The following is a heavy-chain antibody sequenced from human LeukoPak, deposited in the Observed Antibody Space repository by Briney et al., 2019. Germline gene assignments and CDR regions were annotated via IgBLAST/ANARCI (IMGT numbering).Heavy chain of an antibody. D-gene: IGHD2-15*01. J-gene: IGHJ4*02. Sequence: GGSLRLSCAASGFTFSSYAMSWVRQAPGKGLEWVSAISGSGGSTYYADSVKGRFTISRDNSKNTLYLQMNSLRAEDTAVYYCAKDRGYCSGGSCYQVLDYWGQGTLVTVSS. CDR3: AKDRGYCSGGSCYQVLDY. CDR2: ISGSGGST. CDR1: GFTFSSYA. V-gene: IGHV3-23*01.